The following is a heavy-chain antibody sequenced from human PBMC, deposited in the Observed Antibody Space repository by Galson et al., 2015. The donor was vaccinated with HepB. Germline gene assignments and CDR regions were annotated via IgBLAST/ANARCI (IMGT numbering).Heavy chain of an antibody. J-gene: IGHJ6*02. Sequence: SEPLSLTCTVSGGSVSSSSYYWGWIRQPPGKGLEWIGNMYHSGGTYYNPSLKSRVTISVDTSKNHFSLKLSSVTAADTAVYYCAGHVSNYYGMDVWGQGTTVTVSS. CDR2: MYHSGGT. CDR3: AGHVSNYYGMDV. V-gene: IGHV4-39*01. D-gene: IGHD5/OR15-5a*01. CDR1: GGSVSSSSYY.